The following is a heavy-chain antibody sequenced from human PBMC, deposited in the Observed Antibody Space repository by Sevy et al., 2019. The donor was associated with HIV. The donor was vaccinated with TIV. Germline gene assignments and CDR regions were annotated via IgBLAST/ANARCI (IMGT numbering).Heavy chain of an antibody. V-gene: IGHV4-61*01. Sequence: SETLSLTCTVSGGSVSSGSYYWSWIRQPPGKGLDWIGYIYYSGSTNYDPSLKSRVTISVDTSKNQFSLKLSSVTAADTAVYYCAREVGDYYDSSGYGAGYGMDVWGQGTTVTVSS. CDR3: AREVGDYYDSSGYGAGYGMDV. CDR1: GGSVSSGSYY. J-gene: IGHJ6*02. CDR2: IYYSGST. D-gene: IGHD3-22*01.